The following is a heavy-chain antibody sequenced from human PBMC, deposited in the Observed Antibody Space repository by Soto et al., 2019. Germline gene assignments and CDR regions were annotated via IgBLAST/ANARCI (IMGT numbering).Heavy chain of an antibody. CDR2: INPSGGST. V-gene: IGHV1-46*01. CDR1: GYTFTSYY. Sequence: ASVKVSCKASGYTFTSYYMHWVRQAPGQGLEWMGIINPSGGSTSYAQKFQGRVTMTRDTSTSTVYMKLSSLRSEDTAVYYCARDYDILTGPVYYFDYWGQGTLVTVSS. J-gene: IGHJ4*02. D-gene: IGHD3-9*01. CDR3: ARDYDILTGPVYYFDY.